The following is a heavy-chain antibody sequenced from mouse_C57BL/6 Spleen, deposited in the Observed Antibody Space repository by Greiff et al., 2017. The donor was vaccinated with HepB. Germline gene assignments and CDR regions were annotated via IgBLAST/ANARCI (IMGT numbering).Heavy chain of an antibody. CDR1: GYAFSSSW. V-gene: IGHV1-82*01. CDR3: ARSSYGSHFDY. CDR2: IYPGDGDT. J-gene: IGHJ2*01. D-gene: IGHD2-2*01. Sequence: VKLQESGPELVKPGASVKISCKASGYAFSSSWMNWVKQRPGKGLEWIGRIYPGDGDTNYNGKFKGKATLTADKSSSTAYMQLSSLTSEDSAVYFCARSSYGSHFDYWGQGTTLTVSS.